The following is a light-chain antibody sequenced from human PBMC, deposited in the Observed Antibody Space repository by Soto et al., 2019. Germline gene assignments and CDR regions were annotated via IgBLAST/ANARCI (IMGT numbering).Light chain of an antibody. CDR3: QQRNFWPLT. V-gene: IGKV3D-11*01. CDR1: QGIGNY. Sequence: EDVLTQSPAILSLSPGERATLSCRASQGIGNYLAWYQQKPGQAPRLLIYDASNRATGIPARFSGSGSDTDFNLTIDSLEPADSAVYYCQQRNFWPLTFGPGTRVEIK. CDR2: DAS. J-gene: IGKJ3*01.